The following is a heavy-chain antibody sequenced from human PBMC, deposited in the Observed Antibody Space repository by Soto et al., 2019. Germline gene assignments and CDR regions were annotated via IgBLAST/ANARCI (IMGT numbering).Heavy chain of an antibody. CDR3: ARDRVPAQYYYYGMDV. J-gene: IGHJ6*02. Sequence: ASVKVSCKASGGTFSSYAISWVRQAPGQGLEWMGGIISIFGTANYAQKFQGRVTITADESTSTAYMELSSLRSEDTAVYYCARDRVPAQYYYYGMDVWGQGTTVTVSS. D-gene: IGHD2-2*01. CDR1: GGTFSSYA. V-gene: IGHV1-69*13. CDR2: IISIFGTA.